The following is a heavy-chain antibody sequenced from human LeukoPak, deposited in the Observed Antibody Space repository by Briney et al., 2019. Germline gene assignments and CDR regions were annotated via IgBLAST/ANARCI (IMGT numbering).Heavy chain of an antibody. CDR1: GYTLTELS. Sequence: GASVKVSCKVSGYTLTELSMHWVRQAPGKGLEWMGGFDPEDGETIYAQKFQGRVTMTEDTSTDTAYMELRSLRSDDTAVYYCASGAAGLIGLDYWGQGTLVTVSS. D-gene: IGHD6-13*01. CDR3: ASGAAGLIGLDY. CDR2: FDPEDGET. J-gene: IGHJ4*02. V-gene: IGHV1-24*01.